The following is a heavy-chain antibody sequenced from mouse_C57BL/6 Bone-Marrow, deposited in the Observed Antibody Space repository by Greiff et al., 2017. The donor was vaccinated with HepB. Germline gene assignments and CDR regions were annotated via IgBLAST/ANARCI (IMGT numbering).Heavy chain of an antibody. J-gene: IGHJ2*01. D-gene: IGHD3-2*02. V-gene: IGHV5-4*01. CDR1: GFTFSSYA. CDR3: ARDEAAHY. CDR2: ISDGGSYT. Sequence: EVKLMESGGGLVKPGGSLKLSCAASGFTFSSYAMAWVRQTPEKRLEWVATISDGGSYTYYPDKVKGRFTISRDYSKNNLYLQMSHLKSEDTAMYYCARDEAAHYWGQGTTLTVSS.